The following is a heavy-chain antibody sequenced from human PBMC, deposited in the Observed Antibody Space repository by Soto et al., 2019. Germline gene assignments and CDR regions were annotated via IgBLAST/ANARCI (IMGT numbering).Heavy chain of an antibody. Sequence: ASVKVSCKASGGTFSSYTISWVRQAPGQGLEWMGRIIPILGIANYAQKFQGRVTITADTSTSTAYMELSSLRSEDTAVYYCTTKRLSISVAGPGYWGQGTLVTVSS. D-gene: IGHD6-19*01. J-gene: IGHJ4*02. CDR1: GGTFSSYT. CDR2: IIPILGIA. V-gene: IGHV1-69*02. CDR3: TTKRLSISVAGPGY.